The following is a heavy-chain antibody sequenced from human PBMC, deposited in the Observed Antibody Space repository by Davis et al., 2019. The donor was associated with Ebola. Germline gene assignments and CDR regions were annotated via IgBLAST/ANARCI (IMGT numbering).Heavy chain of an antibody. Sequence: GESLIISCAASGFTVSSNYMSWVRQAPGKGLEWVSVIYSGGSTYYADSVKGRFTISRDNSKNTLYLQMTSLRTEDTAVYYCARLIRSTVTRYLDYWGQGTLVTVSS. J-gene: IGHJ4*02. D-gene: IGHD4-17*01. CDR3: ARLIRSTVTRYLDY. V-gene: IGHV3-53*01. CDR1: GFTVSSNY. CDR2: IYSGGST.